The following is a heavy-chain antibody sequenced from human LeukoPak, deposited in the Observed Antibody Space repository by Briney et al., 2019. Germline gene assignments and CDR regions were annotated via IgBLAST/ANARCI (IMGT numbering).Heavy chain of an antibody. D-gene: IGHD3-9*01. Sequence: ASVKVSCKASGYTFTSYYMHWVRQAPGQGLEWMGIINPSGGSTSYAQKFEDRVTMTRDTSTSTVYMELSSLRSEDTAVYYCARVGYDILTGYYFAFDIWGQGTMVTVSS. CDR2: INPSGGST. CDR3: ARVGYDILTGYYFAFDI. V-gene: IGHV1-46*03. CDR1: GYTFTSYY. J-gene: IGHJ3*02.